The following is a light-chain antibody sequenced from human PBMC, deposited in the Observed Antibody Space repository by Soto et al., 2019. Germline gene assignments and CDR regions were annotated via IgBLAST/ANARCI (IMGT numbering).Light chain of an antibody. Sequence: EIVLTQSPATLSLSPGERATLSCGASQRVSSSYLAWYQQKPGLAPRLLIYDASTRATGIPDRFSGSGSGTAFTLTISRLEPEDFAVYYCQQYGSSPRYTFGQGTKLEIK. J-gene: IGKJ2*01. CDR1: QRVSSSY. CDR2: DAS. CDR3: QQYGSSPRYT. V-gene: IGKV3D-20*01.